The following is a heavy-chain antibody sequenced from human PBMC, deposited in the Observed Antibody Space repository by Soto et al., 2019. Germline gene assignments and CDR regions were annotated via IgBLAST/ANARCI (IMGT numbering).Heavy chain of an antibody. CDR1: GFTFGTYT. CDR3: ARLRGYSYARHWFDP. Sequence: GSLRLSCAASGFTFGTYTMSWVRQAPGKGLEWVSVIYSGGSTYYADSVKGRFTISRDNSKNTLYLQMNSLRAEDTAVYYCARLRGYSYARHWFDPWGQGTLVTVSS. V-gene: IGHV3-53*01. CDR2: IYSGGST. D-gene: IGHD5-18*01. J-gene: IGHJ5*02.